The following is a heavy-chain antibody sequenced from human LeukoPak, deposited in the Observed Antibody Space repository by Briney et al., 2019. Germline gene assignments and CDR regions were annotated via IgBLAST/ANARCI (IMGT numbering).Heavy chain of an antibody. CDR1: GYTFTSYD. J-gene: IGHJ4*02. CDR2: MNPNSGNT. V-gene: IGHV1-8*01. CDR3: ATVARGGSYVDY. D-gene: IGHD3-16*01. Sequence: GASVKVSCKASGYTFTSYDINWVRQATGQGLEWMGWMNPNSGNTGYAQKFQGRVTMTRNTSISTAYMELSRLRSEDTAVYYCATVARGGSYVDYWGQGTLVTVSS.